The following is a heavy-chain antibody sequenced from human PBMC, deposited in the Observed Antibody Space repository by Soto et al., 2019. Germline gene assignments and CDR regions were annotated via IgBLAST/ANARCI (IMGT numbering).Heavy chain of an antibody. D-gene: IGHD3-3*01. CDR2: IYHSGST. J-gene: IGHJ5*02. V-gene: IGHV4-30-2*01. Sequence: QLQLQESGSGLVKPSQTLSLTCAVSGGSISSGGYSWSWIRQPPGKGLEWIGYIYHSGSTYYNPSLKSRVTISVDRSKNQFSLKLSSVTAADTAVYYCARVSGYYDFWSGYQLNWFDPWGQGTLVTVSS. CDR1: GGSISSGGYS. CDR3: ARVSGYYDFWSGYQLNWFDP.